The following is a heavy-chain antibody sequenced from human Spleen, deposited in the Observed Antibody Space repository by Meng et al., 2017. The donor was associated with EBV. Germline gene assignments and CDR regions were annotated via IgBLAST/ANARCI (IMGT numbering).Heavy chain of an antibody. CDR3: ARDGSGSGTDFDY. J-gene: IGHJ4*02. CDR2: IYHSGST. V-gene: IGHV4-4*02. D-gene: IGHD1-1*01. CDR1: GGSICSSNW. Sequence: QLQLQGRGPGLVKPSGTPSPTLAVPGGSICSSNWWSWVRQPPGKGLEWIGEIYHSGSTNYNPSLKSRVTISVDKSKNQFSLKLSTVTAADTAVYYCARDGSGSGTDFDYWGQGTLVTVSS.